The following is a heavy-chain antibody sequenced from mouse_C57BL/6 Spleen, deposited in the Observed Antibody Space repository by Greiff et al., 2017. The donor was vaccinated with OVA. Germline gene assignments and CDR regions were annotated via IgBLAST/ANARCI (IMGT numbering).Heavy chain of an antibody. V-gene: IGHV3-6*01. Sequence: EVQLKESGPGLVKPSQSLSLTCSVTGYSITSGYYWNWIRQFPGNKLEWMGYISYDGSNNYNPSLKNRISITRDTSKNQFFLKLNSVTTEDTATYYCAREYYYGSSPFFDYWGQGTTLTVSS. CDR1: GYSITSGYY. CDR3: AREYYYGSSPFFDY. J-gene: IGHJ2*01. CDR2: ISYDGSN. D-gene: IGHD1-1*01.